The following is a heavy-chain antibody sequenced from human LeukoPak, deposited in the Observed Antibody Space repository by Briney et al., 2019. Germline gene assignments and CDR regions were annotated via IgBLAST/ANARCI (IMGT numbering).Heavy chain of an antibody. CDR2: ISASGSII. V-gene: IGHV3-48*02. CDR1: GFTFRYYS. D-gene: IGHD1-26*01. Sequence: PGGSLRLSCAASGFTFRYYSINWVRQAPGKGLEWVSYISASGSIIYYADSVKGRFTISRDNAHNSLYLQMNTLRDEDTAVYYCARDLGSGSNYRYYYGMDVWGQGTTVTVSS. J-gene: IGHJ6*02. CDR3: ARDLGSGSNYRYYYGMDV.